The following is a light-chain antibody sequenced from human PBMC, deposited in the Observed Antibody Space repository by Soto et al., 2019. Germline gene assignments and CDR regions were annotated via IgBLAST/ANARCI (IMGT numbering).Light chain of an antibody. CDR2: SNN. Sequence: QSVLTQPPSASGTPGQRVTISRSGSSSNIGSNYVYWYQQLPGTAPKLLIYSNNQRPSGVPDRFSGSKSGTSASLAISGLRSEDEADYYCAAWDDSLSGRYVFGTGTQLTVL. CDR3: AAWDDSLSGRYV. V-gene: IGLV1-47*02. J-gene: IGLJ1*01. CDR1: SSNIGSNY.